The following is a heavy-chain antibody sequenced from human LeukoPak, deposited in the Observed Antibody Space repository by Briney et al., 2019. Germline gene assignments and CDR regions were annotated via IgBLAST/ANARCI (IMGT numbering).Heavy chain of an antibody. CDR2: MYDSERT. CDR3: ARPLQPMYYFDY. CDR1: GVSMSSHY. J-gene: IGHJ4*02. Sequence: SETLSLTCSVPGVSMSSHYWSWPRQPPGKGLEWIGYMYDSERTKDNPSLKSRITLSADTSKNQFSLRLSSVTAADTAVYYCARPLQPMYYFDYWGQGTLVTVSS. D-gene: IGHD1-1*01. V-gene: IGHV4-59*11.